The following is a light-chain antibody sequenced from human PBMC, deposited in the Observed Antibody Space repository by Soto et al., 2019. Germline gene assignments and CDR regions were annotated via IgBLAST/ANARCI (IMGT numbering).Light chain of an antibody. CDR3: QQRDTWPPFT. Sequence: EIVLTQSPATLSFSLGERATLSCRASPNIRNHLAWYQQKPGQAPRLLIYDASNRATGIPARFSGGGSGTDFSLTISSLEPEDFAVYYCQQRDTWPPFTFGPGTTVDMK. J-gene: IGKJ3*01. V-gene: IGKV3-11*01. CDR1: PNIRNH. CDR2: DAS.